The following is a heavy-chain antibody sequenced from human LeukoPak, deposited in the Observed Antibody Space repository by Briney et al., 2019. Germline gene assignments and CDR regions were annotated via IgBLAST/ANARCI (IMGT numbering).Heavy chain of an antibody. CDR2: ISYDGSNK. CDR3: ARSGHPRIFGAVIPAWEYYFDS. D-gene: IGHD3-3*01. CDR1: GFTFRSFA. Sequence: GSLRLPFAASGFTFRSFAMDWVRQGPGKGLGGVAVISYDGSNKYYAASVKGRFTTSRDNSTNTLYLQMNSRRAEDTAVYYCARSGHPRIFGAVIPAWEYYFDSSGQGDLVSASS. V-gene: IGHV3-30*16. J-gene: IGHJ4*02.